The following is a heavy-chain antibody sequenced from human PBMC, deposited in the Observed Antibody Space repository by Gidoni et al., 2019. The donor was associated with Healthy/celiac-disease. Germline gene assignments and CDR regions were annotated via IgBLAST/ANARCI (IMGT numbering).Heavy chain of an antibody. V-gene: IGHV4-34*01. CDR3: ARGGRAPPRY. D-gene: IGHD2-15*01. J-gene: IGHJ4*02. CDR2: INHSGST. CDR1: GGSFSGYY. Sequence: QVQLPRWGAGLLKPSETLSLTFAVHGGSFSGYYWSWIRQPPGKGLEWIGEINHSGSTNYNPSLKRRDTISVDASKNQFSLKLSSVTAADTAVYYCARGGRAPPRYWGQGTLVTVSS.